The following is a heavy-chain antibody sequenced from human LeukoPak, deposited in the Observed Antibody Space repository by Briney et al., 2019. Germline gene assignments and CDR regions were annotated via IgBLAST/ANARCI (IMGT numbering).Heavy chain of an antibody. J-gene: IGHJ3*02. CDR3: ARARYCSSTSCRYAFDI. D-gene: IGHD2-2*01. CDR1: GYSFTTYG. V-gene: IGHV1-2*02. Sequence: ASVKVSCKASGYSFTTYGISWVRQAPGQGLEWMGWINPNSGGTNYAQKFQGRVTMTRDTSISTAYMELSRLRSDDTAVYYCARARYCSSTSCRYAFDIWGQGTMVTVSS. CDR2: INPNSGGT.